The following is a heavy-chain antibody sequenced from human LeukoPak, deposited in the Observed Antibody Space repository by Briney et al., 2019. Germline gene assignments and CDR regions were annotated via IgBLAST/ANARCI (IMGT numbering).Heavy chain of an antibody. CDR1: GFTFSSYW. CDR3: ARVSRYCSGGSRSDDEGLSDAFDI. CDR2: INSDGSST. Sequence: PGGSLRLSCAASGFTFSSYWMHWVRQAPGKGLVWVSRINSDGSSTSYADSVKGRFTISRDNANNTLYLQMNSLRAEDTAVYYCARVSRYCSGGSRSDDEGLSDAFDIWGQGTMVTVSS. J-gene: IGHJ3*02. V-gene: IGHV3-74*01. D-gene: IGHD2-15*01.